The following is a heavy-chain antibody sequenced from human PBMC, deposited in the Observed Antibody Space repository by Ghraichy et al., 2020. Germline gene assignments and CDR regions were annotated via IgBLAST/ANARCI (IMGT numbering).Heavy chain of an antibody. Sequence: SQTLSLTCTVPGGSISSSSYYWGWIRQPPGKGLEWIGSIYYSGSTYYNPSLKRRVTISVDTSKNQFSLKLSSVTAADTAVYYCAGRGGRIAAAGISDYWGQGTLVTVSS. J-gene: IGHJ4*02. CDR3: AGRGGRIAAAGISDY. CDR2: IYYSGST. D-gene: IGHD6-13*01. V-gene: IGHV4-39*01. CDR1: GGSISSSSYY.